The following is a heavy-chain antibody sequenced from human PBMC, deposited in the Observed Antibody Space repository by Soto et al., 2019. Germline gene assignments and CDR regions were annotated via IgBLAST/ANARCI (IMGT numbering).Heavy chain of an antibody. CDR3: ARQGYYYDSSGYSGYYYGMDV. D-gene: IGHD3-22*01. CDR1: GYIFTRYW. CDR2: IYPGDSDT. V-gene: IGHV5-51*01. J-gene: IGHJ6*02. Sequence: GESLKISRNGSGYIFTRYWIVLVRQMPGKGLEWMGIIYPGDSDTRYSPSFQGQVTNSADKSISTAYLQWSSLKASDTAMYYCARQGYYYDSSGYSGYYYGMDVWGQGTTVTVSS.